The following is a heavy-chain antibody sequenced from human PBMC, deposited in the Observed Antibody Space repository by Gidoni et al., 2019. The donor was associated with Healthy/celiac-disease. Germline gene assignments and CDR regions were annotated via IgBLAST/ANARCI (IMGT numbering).Heavy chain of an antibody. CDR1: GGTFRSYA. Sequence: QVQLVQSGAEVQKPGSSVKVSCKASGGTFRSYAISLVRQAPGQGLEWMGGIIPIFGTANYAQKFQGRVTITADESTSTAYMELSSLRSEDTAVYYCARGYDFWSGYTAYYFDYWGQGTLVTVSS. V-gene: IGHV1-69*01. J-gene: IGHJ4*02. D-gene: IGHD3-3*01. CDR3: ARGYDFWSGYTAYYFDY. CDR2: IIPIFGTA.